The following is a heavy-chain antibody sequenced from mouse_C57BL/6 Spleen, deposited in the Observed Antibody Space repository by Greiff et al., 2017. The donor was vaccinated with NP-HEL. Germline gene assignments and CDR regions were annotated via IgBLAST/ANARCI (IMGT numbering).Heavy chain of an antibody. Sequence: VQLQQSGAELAKPGASVKLSCKASGYTFTSYWMHWVKQRPGQGLEWIGYINPSSGYTKYNQKFKDKATLTADKSSSTAYMQLSSLTYEDSAVYYCATIYYDYLYAMDYWGQGTSVTVSS. CDR3: ATIYYDYLYAMDY. CDR2: INPSSGYT. CDR1: GYTFTSYW. J-gene: IGHJ4*01. V-gene: IGHV1-7*01. D-gene: IGHD2-4*01.